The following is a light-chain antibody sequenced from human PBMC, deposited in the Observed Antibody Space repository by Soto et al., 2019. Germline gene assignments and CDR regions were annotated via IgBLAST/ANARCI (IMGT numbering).Light chain of an antibody. V-gene: IGLV2-23*01. CDR1: SSDVGTYNL. J-gene: IGLJ2*01. CDR3: CSYATNNTLL. Sequence: QYALTQPASVSGSPGQSITISCTGTSSDVGTYNLLSWYQQHPGKAPKLMIYEGSKRPSGVSSRFSGSKSGNTASLTISGLQAEDEADYYCCSYATNNTLLFGGGTKLTVL. CDR2: EGS.